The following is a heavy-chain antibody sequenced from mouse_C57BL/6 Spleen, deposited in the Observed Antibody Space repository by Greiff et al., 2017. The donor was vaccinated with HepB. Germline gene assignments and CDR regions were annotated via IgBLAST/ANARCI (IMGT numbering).Heavy chain of an antibody. V-gene: IGHV1-81*01. D-gene: IGHD2-3*01. CDR2: IYPRSGNT. Sequence: VQLQQSGAELARPGASVKLSCKASGYTFTSYGISWVKQRTGQGLEWIGEIYPRSGNTYYNEKFKGKATLTVDKSSSTAYMELRSLTSEDSAVYFCARWDDGYSYYFDYWGQGTTLTVSS. CDR1: GYTFTSYG. CDR3: ARWDDGYSYYFDY. J-gene: IGHJ2*01.